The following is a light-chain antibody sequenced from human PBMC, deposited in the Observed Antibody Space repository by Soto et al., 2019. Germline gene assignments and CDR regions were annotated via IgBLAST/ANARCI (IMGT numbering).Light chain of an antibody. CDR1: QTISDF. J-gene: IGKJ1*01. V-gene: IGKV1-39*01. CDR2: AAS. Sequence: DIQMTQSPSSLSASLGDRVTITFRAIQTISDFLNWYQHKPGKAPKLLIYAASSLQGGVPSRFSGSGSGTNFTLTISGLQSEDLATYFCQQSFSTPRTFGQGTKVDIK. CDR3: QQSFSTPRT.